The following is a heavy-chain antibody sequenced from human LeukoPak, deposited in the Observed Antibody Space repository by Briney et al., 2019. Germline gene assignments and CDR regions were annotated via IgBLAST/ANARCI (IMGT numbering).Heavy chain of an antibody. CDR3: AAWRGYDSGSFSGPLDY. J-gene: IGHJ4*02. V-gene: IGHV3-30-3*01. D-gene: IGHD3-10*01. Sequence: PGGSLRLSCAASGFTFSRYPMHWVRQAPGKGLEWVAVVSYDGSIKSYADSVKGRFTISRDKPRNTLYLQMNSLRGEDTAIYYCAAWRGYDSGSFSGPLDYWGQGTLVLVSS. CDR2: VSYDGSIK. CDR1: GFTFSRYP.